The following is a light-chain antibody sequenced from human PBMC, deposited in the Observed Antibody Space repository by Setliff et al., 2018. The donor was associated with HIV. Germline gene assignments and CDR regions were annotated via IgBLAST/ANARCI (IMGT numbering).Light chain of an antibody. Sequence: QSALTQPASVSGPPGQSITISCTGTSSDVGNYNLVSWYQQHPGKAPKLMIYEVSKRPSGVSNRFSGSKSGNTASLTISGLQAEDEADYYCQSYDTRLSYVFGTGTKVTVL. CDR2: EVS. V-gene: IGLV2-23*02. CDR1: SSDVGNYNL. CDR3: QSYDTRLSYV. J-gene: IGLJ1*01.